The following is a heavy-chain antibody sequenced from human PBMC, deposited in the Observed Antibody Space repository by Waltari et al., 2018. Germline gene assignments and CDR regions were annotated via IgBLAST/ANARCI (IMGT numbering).Heavy chain of an antibody. V-gene: IGHV4-61*02. CDR3: ARDEARYYDIMTGGGYYGLDV. CDR1: DGSISSGSAY. CDR2: IFTSGST. J-gene: IGHJ6*02. Sequence: QVQLQESGPGLVRPSQTLSLTCTVSDGSISSGSAYWTWTRQPAGKGLEWVVHIFTSGSTKYNPSLKSRVSVSLDTSENQFSLRLSSVTAADTAVYYCARDEARYYDIMTGGGYYGLDVWGQGTTVTVSS. D-gene: IGHD3-9*01.